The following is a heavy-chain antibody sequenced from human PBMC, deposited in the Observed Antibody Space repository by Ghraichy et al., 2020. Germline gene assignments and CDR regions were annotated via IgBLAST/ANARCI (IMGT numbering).Heavy chain of an antibody. J-gene: IGHJ4*02. V-gene: IGHV3-30*18. D-gene: IGHD6-19*01. CDR2: ISYDGSNQ. CDR3: AKDGPVADFDS. CDR1: GFTFTSYD. Sequence: GGSLRLSCAASGFTFTSYDIHWVRQAPGKGLEWVALISYDGSNQYYADSVKGRFAISRDTSKNTLFLQMNSLRPEDTAIYYCAKDGPVADFDSWGQGALVTVSS.